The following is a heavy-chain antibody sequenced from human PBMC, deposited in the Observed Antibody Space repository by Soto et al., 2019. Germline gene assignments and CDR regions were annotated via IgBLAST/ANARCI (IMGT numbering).Heavy chain of an antibody. Sequence: ASVKVSCKASGFSFTGYYIHWLRQAPGQGLEWMGWVNAHSGGTEYAQKFQGRVTLTRDTSIATAYLTLTSLTSDDTALYYCAKDLTRQLAYWLDPWGQGTQVTVSS. V-gene: IGHV1-2*02. D-gene: IGHD6-6*01. CDR1: GFSFTGYY. J-gene: IGHJ5*02. CDR3: AKDLTRQLAYWLDP. CDR2: VNAHSGGT.